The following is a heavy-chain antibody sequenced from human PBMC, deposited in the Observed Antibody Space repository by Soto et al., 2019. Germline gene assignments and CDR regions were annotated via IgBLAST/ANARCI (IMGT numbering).Heavy chain of an antibody. V-gene: IGHV4-31*02. D-gene: IGHD5-12*01. CDR1: GGSISSGTAY. CDR2: IFYSGSF. Sequence: PSETLSLTCTVSGGSISSGTAYWSWIRQRPGKGLEWIGYIFYSGSFYYTPSLRGRVMILADTSKNQFTLRLSSVTAADTAVYYCARDRGGYGSDAFDIWGQGTMVTVSS. CDR3: ARDRGGYGSDAFDI. J-gene: IGHJ3*02.